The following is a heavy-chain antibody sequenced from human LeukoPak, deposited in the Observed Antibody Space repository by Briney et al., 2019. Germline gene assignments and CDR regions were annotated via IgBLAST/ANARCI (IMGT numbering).Heavy chain of an antibody. CDR1: GFSLKRNGVG. CDR3: VYSGKGGSWFDP. Sequence: DSGPTLIKPTQTLTLTCTFSGFSLKRNGVGVGGIRQPPGKALEWLALIFWDDNERYSPSLKSRLTITKDTSKNQVVLTMTNMDPVDTATYYCVYSGKGGSWFDPWGQGTLVIVSS. CDR2: IFWDDNE. J-gene: IGHJ5*02. D-gene: IGHD1-14*01. V-gene: IGHV2-5*02.